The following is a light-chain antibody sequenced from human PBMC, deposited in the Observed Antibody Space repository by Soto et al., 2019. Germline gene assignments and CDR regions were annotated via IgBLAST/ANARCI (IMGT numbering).Light chain of an antibody. Sequence: ETVMTQSPATLSVSPGGGATLCCRASQSVGSSLAWYQHKPGQAPRLLIYGANTRATGIPARFSGSGYGVEFTLTINSLQSEDFALYYCLQYSNGPRTFGQGTKVDI. CDR3: LQYSNGPRT. CDR2: GAN. CDR1: QSVGSS. V-gene: IGKV3-15*01. J-gene: IGKJ1*01.